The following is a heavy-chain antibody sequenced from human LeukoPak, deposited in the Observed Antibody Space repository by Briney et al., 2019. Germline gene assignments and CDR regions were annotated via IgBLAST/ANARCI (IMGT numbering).Heavy chain of an antibody. CDR3: ARALGGYYYFDF. Sequence: PGGSLTLSCAAYALTFCTFGMHWVRQAPGKGREGVAFIRYDADNKYYAYSVRGRFTISRDNSKNTLFLQMNSLRAEDTAVYYCARALGGYYYFDFWGQGNLVTVSS. D-gene: IGHD2-21*02. J-gene: IGHJ4*02. CDR1: ALTFCTFG. CDR2: IRYDADNK. V-gene: IGHV3-30*02.